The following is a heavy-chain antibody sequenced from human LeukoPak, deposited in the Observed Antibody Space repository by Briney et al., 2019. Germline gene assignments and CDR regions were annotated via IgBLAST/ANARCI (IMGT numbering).Heavy chain of an antibody. CDR1: GFTFSSYA. CDR3: ARSAEFDY. V-gene: IGHV3-30-3*01. CDR2: ISYDGSNK. Sequence: GGSLRLSCAASGFTFSSYAMSWVRQAPGKGLEWAAVISYDGSNKYYADSVKGRFTISRDNSKNTLYLQMNSLRAEDTAVYYCARSAEFDYWGQGTLVTVSS. J-gene: IGHJ4*02.